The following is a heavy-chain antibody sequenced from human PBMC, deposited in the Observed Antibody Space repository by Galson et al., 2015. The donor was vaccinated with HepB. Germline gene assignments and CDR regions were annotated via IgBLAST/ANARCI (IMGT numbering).Heavy chain of an antibody. Sequence: QSGAEVKKPGESLRISCKGSGYSFTSYWISWVRQMPGKGLEWMGRIDPSDSYTNYSPSFQGHVTISADKSISTAYLQWSSLKASDTAMYYCARLGYCSSTSCPMDDAFDIWGQGTMVTVSS. D-gene: IGHD2-2*01. CDR2: IDPSDSYT. CDR1: GYSFTSYW. J-gene: IGHJ3*02. CDR3: ARLGYCSSTSCPMDDAFDI. V-gene: IGHV5-10-1*01.